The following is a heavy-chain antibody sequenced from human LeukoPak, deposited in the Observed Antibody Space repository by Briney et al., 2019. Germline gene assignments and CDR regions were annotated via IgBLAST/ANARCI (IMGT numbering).Heavy chain of an antibody. D-gene: IGHD3-16*01. J-gene: IGHJ3*02. CDR2: IYYTGST. CDR1: GDSVSSGSNY. CDR3: ARTLMSFDI. Sequence: SETLSLTCIVSGDSVSSGSNYWSWIRQSPGKGLGWIGYIYYTGSTNYNPSLKSRVTTSVDTSKNQFSLNLSSVTAADTAVYYCARTLMSFDIWGQGTMVTVSS. V-gene: IGHV4-61*01.